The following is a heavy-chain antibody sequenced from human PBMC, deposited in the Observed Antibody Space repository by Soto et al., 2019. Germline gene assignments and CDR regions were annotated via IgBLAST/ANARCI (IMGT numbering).Heavy chain of an antibody. D-gene: IGHD6-19*01. CDR3: ARGRVALAGAPDS. V-gene: IGHV4-34*01. CDR1: GGSFSGYY. CDR2: INHSGSI. Sequence: QVQLQQWGAGLLKPSETLSLSCVVPGGSFSGYYWRWVRQSPGRGLEWIGGINHSGSIIYNPSLKSRVTLSVDTSKNHFPLKLTSVTAADTAVYYCARGRVALAGAPDSWGQGTLVTVSS. J-gene: IGHJ4*02.